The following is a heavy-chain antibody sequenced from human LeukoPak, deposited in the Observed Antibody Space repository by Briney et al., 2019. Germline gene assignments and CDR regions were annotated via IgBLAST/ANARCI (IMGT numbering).Heavy chain of an antibody. Sequence: ASVKVSCKASGYTFITYGISWVRQAPGHGLEWMGLISAYNDNTNYPKKFQGRVTMTTDRSTSTAYMELRSLRSDDTAVYYCARVGTYYDILTGNRQPDHWGQGTLVTVSS. D-gene: IGHD3-9*01. J-gene: IGHJ4*02. CDR2: ISAYNDNT. V-gene: IGHV1-18*01. CDR3: ARVGTYYDILTGNRQPDH. CDR1: GYTFITYG.